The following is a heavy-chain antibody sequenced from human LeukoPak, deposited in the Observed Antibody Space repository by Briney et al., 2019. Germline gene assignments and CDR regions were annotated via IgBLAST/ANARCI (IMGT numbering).Heavy chain of an antibody. CDR2: IYTSGST. CDR3: ARHYYDSSGYYYHWYFDL. V-gene: IGHV4-4*07. CDR1: GGSISSYY. D-gene: IGHD3-22*01. Sequence: PSETLSLACTVSGGSISSYYWSWIRQPAGKGLEWIGRIYTSGSTNYNPSLKSRVTMSVDTSKNQFSLKLSSVTAADTAVYYCARHYYDSSGYYYHWYFDLWGRGTLVTVSS. J-gene: IGHJ2*01.